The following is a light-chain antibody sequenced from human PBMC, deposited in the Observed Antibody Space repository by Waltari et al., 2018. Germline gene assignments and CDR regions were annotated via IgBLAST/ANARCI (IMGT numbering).Light chain of an antibody. CDR1: QSVSRT. CDR2: GAS. V-gene: IGKV3-20*01. J-gene: IGKJ1*01. Sequence: EIVLTQSQGILPLSSGERSTPSCRASQSVSRTLAWYQQKPGQAPRLLTYGASTRATGIPDRFSGGGSGTDFSLTISRLEPEDFAVYYCQHYVRLPATFGQGTKVEIK. CDR3: QHYVRLPAT.